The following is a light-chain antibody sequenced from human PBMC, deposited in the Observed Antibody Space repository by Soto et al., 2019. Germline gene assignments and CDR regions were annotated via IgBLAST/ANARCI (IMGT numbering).Light chain of an antibody. CDR2: DAS. V-gene: IGKV1-5*01. CDR3: QQYNTYSPPWT. J-gene: IGKJ1*01. CDR1: QSINNW. Sequence: DIQMTQSPSTLSASIGDRVTITCRASQSINNWLAWYQQKPGKAPNLLIYDASRLESGVPSRFSGSGSGTEFTLTISSLQRDDFATYYCQQYNTYSPPWTFGQGTKVEIK.